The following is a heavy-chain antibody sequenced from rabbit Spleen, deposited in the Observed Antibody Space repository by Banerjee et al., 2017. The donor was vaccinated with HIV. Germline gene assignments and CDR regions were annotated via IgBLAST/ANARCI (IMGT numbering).Heavy chain of an antibody. CDR3: ARDLVGVIGWNFYL. CDR2: INAVTGKP. J-gene: IGHJ4*01. D-gene: IGHD1-1*01. CDR1: GFSFSNKVV. Sequence: QEQVLESGGGLVKPEGSLKLSCTASGFSFSNKVVMCWVRQAPGKGLEWIACINAVTGKPVYATWAKGRFTISKASSTTVTLRMTSLTAADRATYFCARDLVGVIGWNFYLWGPGTLVTVS. V-gene: IGHV1S45*01.